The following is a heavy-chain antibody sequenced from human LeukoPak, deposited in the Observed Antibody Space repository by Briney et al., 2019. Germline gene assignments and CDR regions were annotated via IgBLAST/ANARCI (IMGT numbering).Heavy chain of an antibody. CDR3: GRVDMATTKDY. J-gene: IGHJ4*02. D-gene: IGHD5-24*01. V-gene: IGHV1-18*01. CDR1: GYTFTSYR. CDR2: ISA. Sequence: ASVKVSCKASGYTFTSYRITWVRQAPGQGLEWMGWISAYAQNLQGRVTMTTDTSTSTAYMELRSLRSDDTAMYYCGRVDMATTKDYWGQGTLVTVSS.